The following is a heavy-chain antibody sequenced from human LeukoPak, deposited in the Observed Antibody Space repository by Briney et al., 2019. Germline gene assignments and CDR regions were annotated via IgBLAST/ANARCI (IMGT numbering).Heavy chain of an antibody. V-gene: IGHV3-74*01. CDR3: ARGVNGDSRFDP. J-gene: IGHJ5*02. CDR1: GFTFSSYW. D-gene: IGHD4-17*01. Sequence: GGSLRLSCAASGFTFSSYWMHWVRQAPGKGLVWVSRINSDGSSTIYVDSVEGRFTISRDNAKNTLYLQMNSLRAEDTAVYYCARGVNGDSRFDPWGQGTLVTVSS. CDR2: INSDGSST.